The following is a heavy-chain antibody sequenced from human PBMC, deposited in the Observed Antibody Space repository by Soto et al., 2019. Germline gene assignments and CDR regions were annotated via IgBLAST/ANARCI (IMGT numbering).Heavy chain of an antibody. Sequence: SETLSLTCIVSGGSISSYYWSWIRQPPGKGLEWIGYIYYSGSTNYNPSLKSRVTISVDTSKNQFSLKLSSVTAADTAVYYCARDSENSDYYYGMDVWGQGTTVTVSS. CDR1: GGSISSYY. V-gene: IGHV4-59*01. CDR2: IYYSGST. CDR3: ARDSENSDYYYGMDV. J-gene: IGHJ6*02.